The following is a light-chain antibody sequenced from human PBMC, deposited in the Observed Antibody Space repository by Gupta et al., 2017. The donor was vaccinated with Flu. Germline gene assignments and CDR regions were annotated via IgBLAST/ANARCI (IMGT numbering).Light chain of an antibody. V-gene: IGKV3-15*01. J-gene: IGKJ2*01. CDR2: SAS. CDR3: QQYNLWYT. Sequence: EIVMTQSPGTLSVSPGEGATLSCRSSQSIRSNLAWYQQKPGQAPRLLIHSASTRATGIPARFSGSGSGTDFTLTISSVQSEDFAVYYCQQYNLWYTFGQGTNLEI. CDR1: QSIRSN.